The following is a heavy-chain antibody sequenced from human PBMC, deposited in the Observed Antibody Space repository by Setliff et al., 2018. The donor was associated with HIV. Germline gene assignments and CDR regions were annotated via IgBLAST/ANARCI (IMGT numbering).Heavy chain of an antibody. D-gene: IGHD3-22*01. Sequence: SVKVSCKSSGGTFSSYAISWVRQAPGQGLEWMGGIIPIFGTANYAQKFQGRVTITTDESTSTAYMELSSLRSEDTAVYYCATPKLSLTYYYDSSGWEDAFDIWGQGTMVTVSS. J-gene: IGHJ3*02. CDR2: IIPIFGTA. CDR3: ATPKLSLTYYYDSSGWEDAFDI. CDR1: GGTFSSYA. V-gene: IGHV1-69*05.